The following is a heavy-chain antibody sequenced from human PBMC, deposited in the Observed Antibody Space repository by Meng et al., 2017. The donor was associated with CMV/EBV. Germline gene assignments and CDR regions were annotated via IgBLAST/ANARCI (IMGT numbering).Heavy chain of an antibody. V-gene: IGHV4-59*01. Sequence: SETLSLTCTVSGGSISSYYWSWIRQHPGKGLEWIGYIYYSGSTNYNPSLKSRVTISVDTSKNQFSLKLSSVTAADTAVYYCARSRGNNCGGDCYDFDYWGQGTLVTVSS. CDR2: IYYSGST. CDR1: GGSISSYY. D-gene: IGHD2-21*01. J-gene: IGHJ4*02. CDR3: ARSRGNNCGGDCYDFDY.